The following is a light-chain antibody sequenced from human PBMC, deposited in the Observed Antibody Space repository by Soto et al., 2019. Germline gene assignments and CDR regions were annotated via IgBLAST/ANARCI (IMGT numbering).Light chain of an antibody. Sequence: QSALTQPASVSGSPGQSITISCTGTSSNIGSYNLVSWYQHHPGKAPKLIIYGASKRPSEVSNRFSGSKSGNTASLTISGLQAEDEADYYCCSYAGSGTYVLFGGGTKLTVL. V-gene: IGLV2-23*01. CDR1: SSNIGSYNL. CDR2: GAS. CDR3: CSYAGSGTYVL. J-gene: IGLJ2*01.